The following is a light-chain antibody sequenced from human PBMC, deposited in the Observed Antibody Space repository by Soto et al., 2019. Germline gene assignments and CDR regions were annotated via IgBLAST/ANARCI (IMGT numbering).Light chain of an antibody. CDR2: GAS. CDR3: QHYNNLPPFT. J-gene: IGKJ3*01. V-gene: IGKV1-33*01. CDR1: QDIRTS. Sequence: DIQMTQSPSSLSASVGARVSITCQASQDIRTSLSWFQHKPGRAPKLLIYGASHLETGVPSRFRGKGSGTDFPFTISSLQPEDIATYYCQHYNNLPPFTFGPGTIVDNK.